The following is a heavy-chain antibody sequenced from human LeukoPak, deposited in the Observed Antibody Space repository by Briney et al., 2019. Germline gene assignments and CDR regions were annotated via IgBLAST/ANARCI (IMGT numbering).Heavy chain of an antibody. CDR3: AREYCSGGSCYRIDS. CDR2: ITSSSIYI. V-gene: IGHV3-21*01. Sequence: GGSLRLSCAASGFIFSSYSMTWVRQAPGKGLEWVSSITSSSIYIYYADSVKGRYTISRDNAKNSLYLQMNSLRAEDTAVYYCAREYCSGGSCYRIDSWGQGTLVTVSS. J-gene: IGHJ4*02. D-gene: IGHD2-15*01. CDR1: GFIFSSYS.